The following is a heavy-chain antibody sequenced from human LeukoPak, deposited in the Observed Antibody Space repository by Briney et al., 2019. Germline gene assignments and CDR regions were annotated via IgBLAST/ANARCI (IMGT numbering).Heavy chain of an antibody. CDR3: ARQACSGGNCYSSGMDV. CDR1: GYRFTNYW. V-gene: IGHV5-51*01. Sequence: GESLKISCKGSGYRFTNYWIGWVRQMAGKEVEWMGIIYPGDSDTRYSPSFQGQVIISADKSITTAYLQWRSLEASDTAMYYCARQACSGGNCYSSGMDVWGQGTTVTVSS. J-gene: IGHJ6*02. CDR2: IYPGDSDT. D-gene: IGHD2-15*01.